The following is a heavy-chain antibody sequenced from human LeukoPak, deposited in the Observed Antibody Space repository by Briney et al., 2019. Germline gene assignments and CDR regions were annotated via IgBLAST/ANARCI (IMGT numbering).Heavy chain of an antibody. CDR2: IIPIFGTA. Sequence: SVKVSCTASGGTFSSYAISWVRQAPGQGLEWMGGIIPIFGTANYAQKFQGRVTITADESTSTAYMELSSLRSEDTAVYYCAREMRLGELYYYYYGMDVWGKGTTVTVSS. CDR1: GGTFSSYA. J-gene: IGHJ6*04. CDR3: AREMRLGELYYYYYGMDV. D-gene: IGHD3-10*01. V-gene: IGHV1-69*01.